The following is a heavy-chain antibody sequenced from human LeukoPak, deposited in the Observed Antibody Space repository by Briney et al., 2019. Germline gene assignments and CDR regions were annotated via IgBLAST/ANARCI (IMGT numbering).Heavy chain of an antibody. CDR3: ARDEMVRGVIMRASYYYGMDV. V-gene: IGHV1-18*01. J-gene: IGHJ6*02. Sequence: ASVKVSCKASGYTFTSYGISWVRQAPGQGLEWMGWISAYNGNTNYAQKLQGRVTMTTDTSTSTAYMELRSLRPDDTAVYYCARDEMVRGVIMRASYYYGMDVWGQGTTVTVSS. CDR2: ISAYNGNT. CDR1: GYTFTSYG. D-gene: IGHD3-10*01.